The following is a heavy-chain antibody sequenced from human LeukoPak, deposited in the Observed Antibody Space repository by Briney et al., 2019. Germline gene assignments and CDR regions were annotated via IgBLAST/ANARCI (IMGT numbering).Heavy chain of an antibody. CDR2: ISYDGSNK. Sequence: GGSLRLSCAASGFTFSSYGMHWVRQAPGKGLEWVAVISYDGSNKYYADSVKGRFTISRDNSKNSLYLQMNSLRAEDTAVYYCAREYDSGSYYNFGYWGQGTLVTVSS. CDR1: GFTFSSYG. CDR3: AREYDSGSYYNFGY. J-gene: IGHJ4*02. V-gene: IGHV3-30*03. D-gene: IGHD3-10*01.